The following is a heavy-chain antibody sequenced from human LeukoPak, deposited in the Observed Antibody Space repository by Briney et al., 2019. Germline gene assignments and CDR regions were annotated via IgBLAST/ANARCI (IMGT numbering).Heavy chain of an antibody. J-gene: IGHJ4*02. V-gene: IGHV3-23*01. CDR3: AKKLGISPGDFFDY. CDR2: INDNGGGT. Sequence: SGGSLRLSCAASGFIFSGYAMSWVRQAPGKELEWVSDINDNGGGTFYADSVKGRFTVSRDNSKNTLYMQMNSLRGGDTAVYYCAKKLGISPGDFFDYWGQGTLVTVSS. D-gene: IGHD3-10*01. CDR1: GFIFSGYA.